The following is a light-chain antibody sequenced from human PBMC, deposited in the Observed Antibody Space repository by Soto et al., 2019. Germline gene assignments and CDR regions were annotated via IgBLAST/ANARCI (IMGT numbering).Light chain of an antibody. CDR2: EVS. V-gene: IGLV2-18*02. CDR1: SSDVGSYNR. J-gene: IGLJ1*01. CDR3: SSFTSSSTHV. Sequence: QSVLTQPPSVSGSPGQSVAISCTGTSSDVGSYNRVAWYQQSPGTAPKLMIYEVSNRPSGVPDRFSGSKSGNTASLTISGLQAEDEADYYCSSFTSSSTHVFGTGTKLTVL.